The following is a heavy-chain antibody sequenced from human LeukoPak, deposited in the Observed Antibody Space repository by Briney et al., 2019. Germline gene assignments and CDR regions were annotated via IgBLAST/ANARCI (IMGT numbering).Heavy chain of an antibody. J-gene: IGHJ4*02. CDR2: ISYDGSNK. CDR1: GFTFSDYA. Sequence: GGSLRLSCTASGFTFSDYAVTWVRQAPGKGLEWVAVISYDGSNKYYADSVKGRFTISRDNSKNTLYLQMNSLRAEDTAVYYCANAGYSGYDYAGFDYWGQGTLVTVSS. V-gene: IGHV3-30*04. D-gene: IGHD5-12*01. CDR3: ANAGYSGYDYAGFDY.